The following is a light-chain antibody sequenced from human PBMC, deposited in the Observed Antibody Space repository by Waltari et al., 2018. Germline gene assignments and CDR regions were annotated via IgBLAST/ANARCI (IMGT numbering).Light chain of an antibody. V-gene: IGKV3-20*01. CDR3: QKYDFLPAT. CDR2: HTS. J-gene: IGKJ1*01. Sequence: EVVLTQSPGTLSLSPGERATLSCRASQGVGKYFAWYQHGPGQAPRLLLCHTSIRATGIPDRFSGGGYGTDFSLTISRLEPEDFAVYYCQKYDFLPATFGQGTTVEIK. CDR1: QGVGKY.